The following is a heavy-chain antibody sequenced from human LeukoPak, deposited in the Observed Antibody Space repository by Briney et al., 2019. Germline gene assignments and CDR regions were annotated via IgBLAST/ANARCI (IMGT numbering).Heavy chain of an antibody. Sequence: GSLRLSCAASGFTFSSYAMSWIRQPPGKGLEWIGEINHSGSTNYNPSLKSRVTISVDTSKNQFSLRLSSVTAADTAVYYCATGGRPLTYWYFDLWGRGTLVTVSS. J-gene: IGHJ2*01. CDR2: INHSGST. CDR3: ATGGRPLTYWYFDL. V-gene: IGHV4-34*01. CDR1: GFTFSSYA.